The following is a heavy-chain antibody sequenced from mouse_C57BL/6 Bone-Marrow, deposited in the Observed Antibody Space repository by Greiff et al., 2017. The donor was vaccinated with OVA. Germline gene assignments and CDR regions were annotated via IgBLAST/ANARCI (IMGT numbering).Heavy chain of an antibody. D-gene: IGHD1-1*01. CDR1: GFNIKNTY. CDR3: RRVEEDYWYFDV. V-gene: IGHV14-3*01. CDR2: IDPANGHT. J-gene: IGHJ1*03. Sequence: EVQGVESVAELVRPGASVKLSCTASGFNIKNTYMHWVKQRPEQGLEWIGRIDPANGHTKYAPKFQGKATITADTSSNTAYLQLSSLTSEDAANYYGRRVEEDYWYFDVWGTGTTVTVSS.